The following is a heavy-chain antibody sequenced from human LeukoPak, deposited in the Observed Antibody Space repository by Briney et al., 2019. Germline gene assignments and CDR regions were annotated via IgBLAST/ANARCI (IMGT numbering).Heavy chain of an antibody. Sequence: SETLSLTCNVSGGSFRNFYWSWIRQSPGVGLEWLGYIYYSGTTDYNPSLKSRVIISVDTSKSQLFLKLTSVTAADTALYFCASHHSLYSPFDDWGPGTLVTVSS. CDR3: ASHHSLYSPFDD. D-gene: IGHD5-12*01. V-gene: IGHV4-59*01. CDR1: GGSFRNFY. CDR2: IYYSGTT. J-gene: IGHJ4*02.